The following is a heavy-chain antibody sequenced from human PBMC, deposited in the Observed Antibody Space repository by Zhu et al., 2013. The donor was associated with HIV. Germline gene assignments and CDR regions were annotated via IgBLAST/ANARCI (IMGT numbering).Heavy chain of an antibody. V-gene: IGHV1-18*01. J-gene: IGHJ3*02. CDR1: GYTFTSYG. CDR2: ISAYNGNT. D-gene: IGHD3-22*01. Sequence: QVQLVQSGAEVKKPGASVKVSCKASGYTFTSYGISWVRQAPGQGLEWMGWISAYNGNTNYAQKLQGRVTMTTDTSTSTAYMELRSLRSDDTAVYYCARPDDYYDSSGYYLDAFDIWGQGTMVTVSS. CDR3: ARPDDYYDSSGYYLDAFDI.